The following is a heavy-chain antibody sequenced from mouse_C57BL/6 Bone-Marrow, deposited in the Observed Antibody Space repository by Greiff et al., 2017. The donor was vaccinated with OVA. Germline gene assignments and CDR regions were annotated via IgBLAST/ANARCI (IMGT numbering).Heavy chain of an antibody. V-gene: IGHV5-6*01. CDR3: SRRYYGSLYAMDY. D-gene: IGHD1-1*01. CDR2: ISSGGSYT. CDR1: GFTFSSYG. Sequence: EVQGVESGGDLVKPGGSLKLSCAASGFTFSSYGMSWVRQTPDKRLEWVATISSGGSYTYYPDSVKGLFTISRDNAKNTLYLQMSSLKSEDTAMYYCSRRYYGSLYAMDYWGRGTSVTVSS. J-gene: IGHJ4*01.